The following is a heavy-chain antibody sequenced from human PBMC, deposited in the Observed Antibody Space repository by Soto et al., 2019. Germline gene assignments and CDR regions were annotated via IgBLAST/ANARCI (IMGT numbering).Heavy chain of an antibody. CDR2: IYHSGST. CDR3: ARQARYSRSWPD. D-gene: IGHD6-13*01. CDR1: GGSMSSSNX. Sequence: SETLSLTCAVSGGSMSSSNXWSWVRQPPGKGLEWIGEIYHSGSTNYNPSLKSRVTISADKSISTAYLQWSSLKASDTAMYYCARQARYSRSWPDWGQGTLVTVSS. V-gene: IGHV4-4*02. J-gene: IGHJ4*02.